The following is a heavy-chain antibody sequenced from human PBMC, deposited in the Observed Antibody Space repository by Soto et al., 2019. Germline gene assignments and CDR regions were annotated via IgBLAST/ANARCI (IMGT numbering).Heavy chain of an antibody. CDR3: ARRFYGMDV. V-gene: IGHV3-53*01. D-gene: IGHD3-3*01. CDR2: IYSGGTT. Sequence: GGSLRLSCAASGFTVSSTYLSWVRQAPGKGLEWVSVIYSGGTTSYADSVKGRFTISRDNSKNTLYLQMNSLRAEDTAVYYCARRFYGMDVWGQGTTVTVSS. CDR1: GFTVSSTY. J-gene: IGHJ6*02.